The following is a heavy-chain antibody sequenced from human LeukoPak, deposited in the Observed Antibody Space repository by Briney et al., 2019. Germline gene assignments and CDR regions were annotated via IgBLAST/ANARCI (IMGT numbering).Heavy chain of an antibody. Sequence: GSLRLSCAASGFTFSSYWMSWVRQAPGKGLEWVANIKQDGGEKYYLDSVKGRFTVSRDNAKNSLYLQMNSLRAVDTAVYYCARVGARQILEYWGQGTLVTVSS. CDR3: ARVGARQILEY. J-gene: IGHJ4*02. V-gene: IGHV3-7*01. CDR2: IKQDGGEK. D-gene: IGHD4-17*01. CDR1: GFTFSSYW.